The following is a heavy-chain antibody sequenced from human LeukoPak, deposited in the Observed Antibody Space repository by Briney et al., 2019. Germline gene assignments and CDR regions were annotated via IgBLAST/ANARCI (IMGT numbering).Heavy chain of an antibody. V-gene: IGHV5-51*01. CDR1: SSSSYY. D-gene: IGHD6-19*01. CDR3: ARHRYSSGWYDFDY. Sequence: SSSSYYWGWIRQPPGKGLGWMGIIYPGDSDTRYSPSFQGQVTISADKSISTAYLQWSSLKASDTAMYYCARHRYSSGWYDFDYWGQGTLVTVSS. CDR2: IYPGDSDT. J-gene: IGHJ4*02.